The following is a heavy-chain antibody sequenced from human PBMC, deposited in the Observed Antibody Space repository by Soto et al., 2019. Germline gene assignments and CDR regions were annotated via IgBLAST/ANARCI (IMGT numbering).Heavy chain of an antibody. Sequence: EVQLLESGGGLVQPWGSLRLSCAASGFTFNNYAMTWVRQAPGKGLEWVSAIIGGGDTTSYADSVKGRFTVSRDGSKNTLYLQMSSLRAEDTALYYCAKGRGGSGSLTPRVDFWGQGTLVTVSS. CDR2: IIGGGDTT. CDR1: GFTFNNYA. J-gene: IGHJ4*02. D-gene: IGHD3-10*01. CDR3: AKGRGGSGSLTPRVDF. V-gene: IGHV3-23*01.